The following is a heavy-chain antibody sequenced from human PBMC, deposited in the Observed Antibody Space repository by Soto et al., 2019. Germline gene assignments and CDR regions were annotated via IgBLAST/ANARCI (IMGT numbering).Heavy chain of an antibody. CDR2: IIPIFGTA. Sequence: QVQLVQSGAEVKKPGSSVKVSCKASGGTFSSYAISWVRQAPGQGLEWMGGIIPIFGTANYAQKFQGRVTITADKSTNTAYMELSSLRSEDTAVYYCARWGLSGDYYYYGMDVWGQGTTVTVSS. CDR1: GGTFSSYA. J-gene: IGHJ6*02. D-gene: IGHD2-15*01. CDR3: ARWGLSGDYYYYGMDV. V-gene: IGHV1-69*06.